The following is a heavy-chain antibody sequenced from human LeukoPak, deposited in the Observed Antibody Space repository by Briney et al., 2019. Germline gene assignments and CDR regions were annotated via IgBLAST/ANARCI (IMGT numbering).Heavy chain of an antibody. CDR3: SRGRGIAVAGSTDY. CDR1: GFTFGDYA. J-gene: IGHJ4*02. CDR2: IRSRAYGGTT. V-gene: IGHV3-49*03. Sequence: GGSLRLSCTASGFTFGDYAVTWFRQAPGKGLEWVGFIRSRAYGGTTEYAASVKGRFSFSREDSKSIAYLQMNSLKTEDTALYYCSRGRGIAVAGSTDYWGQGTLVTVSS. D-gene: IGHD6-19*01.